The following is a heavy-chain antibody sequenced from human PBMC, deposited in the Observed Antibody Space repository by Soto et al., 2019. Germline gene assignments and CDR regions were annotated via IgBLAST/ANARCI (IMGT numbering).Heavy chain of an antibody. V-gene: IGHV1-3*05. Sequence: QVQLVQSGAEEKKPGASVKVSCKASGYTFTSYAMHWVRQAPGQRLEWMGWINAGNGNTKYSQKFQGRVTITRDTAASTAYTELSSLRSEDTAVYYCASSDYGDYVYFQHWGQGTLVTVSS. D-gene: IGHD4-17*01. J-gene: IGHJ1*01. CDR3: ASSDYGDYVYFQH. CDR1: GYTFTSYA. CDR2: INAGNGNT.